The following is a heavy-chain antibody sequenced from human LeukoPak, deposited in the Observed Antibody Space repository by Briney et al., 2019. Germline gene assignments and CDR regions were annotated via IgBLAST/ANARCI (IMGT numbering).Heavy chain of an antibody. D-gene: IGHD6-13*01. Sequence: ASVKVSCKASGYTFTGYYMHWVRQAPGQGLEWMGRINPNSGGTSYAQKFQGRVTMTRDTSISTAYMELSRLRSDDTAVYYCARQQLVPYYYYYGMDVWGQGTTVTVSS. CDR3: ARQQLVPYYYYYGMDV. J-gene: IGHJ6*02. CDR1: GYTFTGYY. V-gene: IGHV1-2*06. CDR2: INPNSGGT.